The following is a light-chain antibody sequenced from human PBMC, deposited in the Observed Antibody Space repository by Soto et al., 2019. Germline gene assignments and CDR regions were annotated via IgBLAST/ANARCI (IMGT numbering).Light chain of an antibody. V-gene: IGLV2-11*01. CDR3: CSYAGSYTYV. J-gene: IGLJ1*01. CDR1: RSDVGAYNY. CDR2: DVT. Sequence: QSALTQPRSVSGSPGQSVTISCTGTRSDVGAYNYVSWYQQHPGKVPKVMIYDVTKRPSGVPDRFSGSKSDNTASLTISGLQAEDEADYYCCSYAGSYTYVFGSGTKLTVL.